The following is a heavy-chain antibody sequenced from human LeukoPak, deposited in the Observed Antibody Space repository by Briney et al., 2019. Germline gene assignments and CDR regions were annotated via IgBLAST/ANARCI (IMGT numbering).Heavy chain of an antibody. Sequence: GGSLRLSCGASAFTFSSYWMSWVRQAPGKGLEWVANIKQDGSEKYYVDSVKGRFTISRDNSKNTLYLQMNSLSAEDTAVYYCAQRPLYCSSSSCLDYWGQGTLVTVSS. J-gene: IGHJ4*02. D-gene: IGHD2-2*01. CDR1: AFTFSSYW. V-gene: IGHV3-7*05. CDR3: AQRPLYCSSSSCLDY. CDR2: IKQDGSEK.